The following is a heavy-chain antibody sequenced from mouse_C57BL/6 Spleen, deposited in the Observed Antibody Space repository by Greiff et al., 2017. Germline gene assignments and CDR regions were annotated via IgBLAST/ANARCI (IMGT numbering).Heavy chain of an antibody. CDR2: IDPSGSYT. CDR1: GYTFTSYW. V-gene: IGHV1-69*01. J-gene: IGHJ3*01. Sequence: QVQLQQPGAELVMPGASVKLSCKASGYTFTSYWMHWVKQRPGQGLEWIGGIDPSGSYTNYNQKFKGKSTLTVDKSSSTAYMQLSSLTSEDSAVYYWARSPAAQAAWFAYWGQGTLVTVSA. D-gene: IGHD3-2*02. CDR3: ARSPAAQAAWFAY.